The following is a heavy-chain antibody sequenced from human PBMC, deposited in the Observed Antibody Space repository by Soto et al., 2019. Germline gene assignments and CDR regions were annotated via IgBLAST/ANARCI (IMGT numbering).Heavy chain of an antibody. V-gene: IGHV1-69*01. CDR3: GSGYSSGGGPDYDYGMDV. CDR1: GGTFSSYA. Sequence: QVQLVQSGAEVKKPGSSVKVSCKASGGTFSSYAISWVRQAPGHGLEWMGGIIPIFGTANYAQKFQGRVTITADEATSTAYMELSSLRAEDTAVYYCGSGYSSGGGPDYDYGMDVWGQGTTGTVSS. CDR2: IIPIFGTA. D-gene: IGHD6-19*01. J-gene: IGHJ6*02.